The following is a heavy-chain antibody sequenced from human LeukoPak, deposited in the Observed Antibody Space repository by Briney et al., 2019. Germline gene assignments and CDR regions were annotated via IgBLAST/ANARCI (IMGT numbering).Heavy chain of an antibody. D-gene: IGHD3-10*01. CDR2: VDHTGST. V-gene: IGHV4-59*01. Sequence: PSETLSLTCSVSDDSITMYYWTWIRQPPGKGLEWIGYVDHTGSTNFNPSLNGRVSISRDTTKNLFSLRLRSVTAADTAVYYCARSLLGFGELNYYYYMDVWGKGTTVTISS. J-gene: IGHJ6*03. CDR3: ARSLLGFGELNYYYYMDV. CDR1: DDSITMYY.